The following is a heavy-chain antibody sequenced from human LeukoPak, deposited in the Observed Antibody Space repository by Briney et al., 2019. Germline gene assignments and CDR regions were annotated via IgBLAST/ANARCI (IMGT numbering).Heavy chain of an antibody. Sequence: ASVKVSCKASGYTFTGYYMHWVRQAPGQGLEWMGWINPNSGGTNYAQKFQGRVTMTRDTSISTAYMELSRLRSDDTAVYYCARDSVSYGPADYWGQRTLVTVSS. D-gene: IGHD5-18*01. CDR1: GYTFTGYY. V-gene: IGHV1-2*02. J-gene: IGHJ4*02. CDR2: INPNSGGT. CDR3: ARDSVSYGPADY.